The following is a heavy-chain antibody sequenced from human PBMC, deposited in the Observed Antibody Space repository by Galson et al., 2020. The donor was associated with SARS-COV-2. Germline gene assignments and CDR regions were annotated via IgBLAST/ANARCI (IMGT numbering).Heavy chain of an antibody. CDR1: GANVSSHRPT. CDR3: ARDPSDWTFFDY. J-gene: IGHJ4*02. V-gene: IGHV6-1*01. D-gene: IGHD1-1*01. Sequence: LPLTCAISGANVSSHRPTWNWIRQSPSTGLEWPGRTYYRSKWNNDYAVSMKGRLIINPDTSENQFSLQLDSVTPEYTAVYYCARDPSDWTFFDYWGQGTLVTVSS. CDR2: TYYRSKWNN.